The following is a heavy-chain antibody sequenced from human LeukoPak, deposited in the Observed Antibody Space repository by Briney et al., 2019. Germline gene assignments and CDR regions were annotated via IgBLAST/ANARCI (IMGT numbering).Heavy chain of an antibody. D-gene: IGHD6-19*01. CDR2: IRSKANSYAT. Sequence: PGGSLRLSCAASGFNFSGSAMHWVRQASGKGLEWVGRIRSKANSYATAYAASVKGRFTISRDDSKNTAYLQMNSLKTEDTAVYYCTSSYSGCFPWGQGTLVTVSS. CDR1: GFNFSGSA. J-gene: IGHJ4*02. CDR3: TSSYSGCFP. V-gene: IGHV3-73*01.